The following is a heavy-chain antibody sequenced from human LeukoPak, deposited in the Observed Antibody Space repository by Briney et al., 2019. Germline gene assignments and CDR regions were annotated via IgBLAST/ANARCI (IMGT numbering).Heavy chain of an antibody. J-gene: IGHJ4*02. V-gene: IGHV1-8*03. CDR2: MNPNSGNT. Sequence: GASVKVSCKASGYTFTSYDINWVRQATGQGLEWMGWMNPNSGNTGYAQKFQGRVTITRNTSISTAYMELSSLRSEDTAVYYCARDRCNSGVCYRENDYWGQGTLVTVSS. CDR3: ARDRCNSGVCYRENDY. D-gene: IGHD2-8*02. CDR1: GYTFTSYD.